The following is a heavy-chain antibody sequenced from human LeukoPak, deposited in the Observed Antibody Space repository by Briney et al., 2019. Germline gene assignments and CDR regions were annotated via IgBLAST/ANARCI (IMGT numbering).Heavy chain of an antibody. J-gene: IGHJ6*02. CDR2: IYHSGST. Sequence: SETLSLTCTVSGYSISSGYYWGWIRQPPGKGLEWIGSIYHSGSTYYNPSLKSRVTISVDTSKNQFSLKLSSVTAADTAVYYCARDHSYYDILTGYSLGGYGMDVWGQGTTVTVSS. CDR3: ARDHSYYDILTGYSLGGYGMDV. V-gene: IGHV4-38-2*02. CDR1: GYSISSGYY. D-gene: IGHD3-9*01.